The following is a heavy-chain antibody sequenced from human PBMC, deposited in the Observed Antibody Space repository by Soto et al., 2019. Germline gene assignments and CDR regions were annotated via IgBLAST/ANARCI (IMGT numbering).Heavy chain of an antibody. D-gene: IGHD6-13*01. V-gene: IGHV1-18*04. CDR3: ARVPSSWYYYYGMDV. Sequence: ASVKVSCKASGYTFTTYGISWVRQAPGQGLEWMGWISGYSGDTNYAQKLQGRVTVTTDTSTSTAYMELRSLRSDDTAVYYCARVPSSWYYYYGMDVWGQGTTVTVPS. CDR1: GYTFTTYG. CDR2: ISGYSGDT. J-gene: IGHJ6*02.